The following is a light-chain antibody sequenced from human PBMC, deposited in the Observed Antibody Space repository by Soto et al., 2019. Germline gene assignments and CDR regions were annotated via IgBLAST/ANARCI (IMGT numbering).Light chain of an antibody. Sequence: IVMTQSPANLSVSPGERATLSCRASQSVSSNFACYQQKPGQGPRLLIYGASTRATSIPARFSGSGSGTEFTLTINSLQSEDFAVYYCQQYNKWPPYTFGQGTKLEIK. CDR3: QQYNKWPPYT. CDR2: GAS. V-gene: IGKV3-15*01. J-gene: IGKJ2*01. CDR1: QSVSSN.